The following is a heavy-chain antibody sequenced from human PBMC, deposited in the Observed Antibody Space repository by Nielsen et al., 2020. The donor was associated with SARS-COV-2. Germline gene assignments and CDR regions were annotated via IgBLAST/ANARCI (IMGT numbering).Heavy chain of an antibody. V-gene: IGHV3-11*01. D-gene: IGHD3-10*01. J-gene: IGHJ4*02. CDR1: GFTFSDYY. CDR2: ISSSGSTI. Sequence: GESLKISCAASGFTFSDYYMSWIRQAPGKGLEWVSYISSSGSTIYYADSVKGRFTISRDNAKNSLYLQMNSLRAEDTAVYYCARDNPGYYGSGIDYWGQGTLVTVSS. CDR3: ARDNPGYYGSGIDY.